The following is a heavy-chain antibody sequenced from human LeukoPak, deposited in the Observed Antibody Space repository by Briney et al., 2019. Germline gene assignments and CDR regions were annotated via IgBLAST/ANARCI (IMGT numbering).Heavy chain of an antibody. J-gene: IGHJ3*02. V-gene: IGHV1-69*13. CDR2: IIPIFGTG. CDR3: ARDFHYSGSGSYYNRAFDI. Sequence: SVKVSCKASGGTFSNYAISWVRQAPGQGLEWMGGIIPIFGTGNYAQKFQGRVTITADESTSTAYMELSSLRSEDTAVYFCARDFHYSGSGSYYNRAFDIWGQGTVVTVSS. D-gene: IGHD3-10*01. CDR1: GGTFSNYA.